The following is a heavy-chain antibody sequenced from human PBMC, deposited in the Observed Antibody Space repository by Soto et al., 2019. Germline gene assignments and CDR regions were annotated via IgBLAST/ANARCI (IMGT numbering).Heavy chain of an antibody. CDR2: INPNSGGT. V-gene: IGHV1-2*04. CDR3: ARGYSSSSAGYWYYYYGMDV. CDR1: GYTFTGYY. J-gene: IGHJ6*02. D-gene: IGHD6-6*01. Sequence: GASVKVSCKASGYTFTGYYMHWVRQAPGQGLEWMGWINPNSGGTNYAQKFQGWVTMTRDTSISTAYMELSRLRSDDTAVYYCARGYSSSSAGYWYYYYGMDVWGQGTTVTVSS.